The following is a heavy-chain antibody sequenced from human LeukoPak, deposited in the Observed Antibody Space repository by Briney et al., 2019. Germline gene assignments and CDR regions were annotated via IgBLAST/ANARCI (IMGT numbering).Heavy chain of an antibody. CDR3: ARDWDIDY. D-gene: IGHD1-26*01. CDR1: GFIFSSYW. V-gene: IGHV3-7*01. CDR2: IKQDGSEK. Sequence: PGGSLRLSCAGSGFIFSSYWMSWVRQAPGKGLEWVANIKQDGSEKYYVDSVKGRFTISRDNAKNSMYLQMNSLRAEDTAVYYCARDWDIDYWGQGTLVTVSS. J-gene: IGHJ4*02.